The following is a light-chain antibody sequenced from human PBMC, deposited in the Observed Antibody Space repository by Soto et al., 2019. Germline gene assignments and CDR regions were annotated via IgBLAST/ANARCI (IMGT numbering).Light chain of an antibody. V-gene: IGLV2-8*01. CDR2: EVT. Sequence: QSALTQPPSASGSPGQSVTISCTGTSSDVGDYNSVSWYQQHPGKAPKLMIYEVTKRPSGVPDRFSGSKSGNTASLTVSGLQAEDEADYYCSSYAGSNKVLFGGGTKVTVL. CDR3: SSYAGSNKVL. J-gene: IGLJ3*02. CDR1: SSDVGDYNS.